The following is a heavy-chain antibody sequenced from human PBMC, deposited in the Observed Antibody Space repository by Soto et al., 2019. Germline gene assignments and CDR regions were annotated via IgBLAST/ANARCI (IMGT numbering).Heavy chain of an antibody. J-gene: IGHJ5*02. Sequence: PGGSLRLPCAAAGFTYSYYGMICVRQAPGKGLEWVSDISGAAGTIFYAGSVKGRFTISRDNSKNTLYLQMSRLKVEDTALYYCAKGGGLMVRGNWFEPLGQGTLVTVSS. D-gene: IGHD3-10*01. CDR3: AKGGGLMVRGNWFEP. V-gene: IGHV3-23*01. CDR1: GFTYSYYG. CDR2: ISGAAGTI.